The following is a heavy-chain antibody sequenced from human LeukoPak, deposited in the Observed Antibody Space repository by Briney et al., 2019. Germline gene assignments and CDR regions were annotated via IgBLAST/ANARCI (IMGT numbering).Heavy chain of an antibody. V-gene: IGHV1-8*03. Sequence: GASVKVSCKASGYTFTSYDINWVRQATGQGLEWMGWMNPNSGNTGYAQKFQGRVTITRNTSISTAYMELSSLRSEDTAVYYCARGLADFSGSLKGLDFDYWGQGTLVTVSS. D-gene: IGHD1-26*01. CDR2: MNPNSGNT. J-gene: IGHJ4*02. CDR1: GYTFTSYD. CDR3: ARGLADFSGSLKGLDFDY.